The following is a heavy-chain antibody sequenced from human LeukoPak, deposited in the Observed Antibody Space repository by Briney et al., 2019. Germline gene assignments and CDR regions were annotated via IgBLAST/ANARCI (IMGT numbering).Heavy chain of an antibody. Sequence: SETLSLTCTVSGGSVTSGTYYWSWIRQPPGKGLEWIGYIYYTGSATYSPSLKSRVTISVDTSKNQFSLNLSSVTAADTAVYYCARLPNSSGYYIDYWGQGTLVTVSS. V-gene: IGHV4-61*01. CDR3: ARLPNSSGYYIDY. CDR2: IYYTGSA. D-gene: IGHD3-22*01. CDR1: GGSVTSGTYY. J-gene: IGHJ4*02.